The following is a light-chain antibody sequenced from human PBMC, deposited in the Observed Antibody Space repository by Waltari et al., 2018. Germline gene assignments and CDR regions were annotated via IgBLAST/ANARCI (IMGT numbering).Light chain of an antibody. V-gene: IGLV1-51*02. CDR2: EDS. CDR3: GTWDSSLSGAV. CDR1: SSNIGNNY. Sequence: QSVLTQPPSVSAAPGQRVTISCSGGSSNIGNNYVSWYRQFPGTAPKLLIYEDSERPSGMPGAFSGSKSGTAATLDITGLQAGDEADYYCGTWDSSLSGAVFGGGTHLTVL. J-gene: IGLJ7*01.